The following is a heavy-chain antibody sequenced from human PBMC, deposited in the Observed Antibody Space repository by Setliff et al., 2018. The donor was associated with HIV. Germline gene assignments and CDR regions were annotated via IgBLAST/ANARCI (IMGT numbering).Heavy chain of an antibody. CDR2: IDPNTGGT. CDR1: GYTFTEFY. D-gene: IGHD4-17*01. Sequence: GASVKVSCKASGYTFTEFYVHWVRQAPGEGLEWIGWIDPNTGGTNYAQKFQGRVTMTRDTSIRTAYMELRRLTSDDTAIYYCTRSPTADWGQGTMVTVSS. J-gene: IGHJ4*02. CDR3: TRSPTAD. V-gene: IGHV1-2*02.